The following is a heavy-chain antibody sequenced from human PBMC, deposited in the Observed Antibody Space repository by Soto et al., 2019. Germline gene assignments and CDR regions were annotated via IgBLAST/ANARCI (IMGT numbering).Heavy chain of an antibody. CDR1: GFTFNIYP. CDR3: AKASITIPLYRMDV. V-gene: IGHV3-23*01. J-gene: IGHJ6*02. D-gene: IGHD3-3*01. Sequence: GGSLRLSCAASGFTFNIYPMTWVRQAPGKGLEWVPAISGTAGITYYADSVKGRFTISRDNSKNTLYLQMNSLRAEDTAVYFCAKASITIPLYRMDVWGQGTTVTVSS. CDR2: ISGTAGIT.